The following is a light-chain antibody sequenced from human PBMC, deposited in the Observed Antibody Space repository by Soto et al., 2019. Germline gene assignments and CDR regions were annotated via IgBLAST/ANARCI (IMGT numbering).Light chain of an antibody. CDR1: QSVSSY. Sequence: EIVMTQSPATLSVSPGERATVSCRASQSVSSYLAWYQQKPGQAPRLLIYDAPNRATGIPARFSGSGSGTDFTLTISSLEPEDFAVYYCQQRSNWPITFGQGTKVDIK. CDR3: QQRSNWPIT. V-gene: IGKV3-11*01. CDR2: DAP. J-gene: IGKJ1*01.